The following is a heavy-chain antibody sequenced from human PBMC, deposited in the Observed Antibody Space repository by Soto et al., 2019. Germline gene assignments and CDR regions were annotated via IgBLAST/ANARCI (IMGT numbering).Heavy chain of an antibody. V-gene: IGHV3-30*02. D-gene: IGHD3-10*01. CDR1: GFTFSSYG. CDR3: ARGGYYGSGSSFNWFDP. Sequence: GGSLRLSCAASGFTFSSYGMHWVRQAPGKGLEWVAIIWYDGINKYYADSVKGRFTISRDNSRNTLYLQMNSLRSEDTAVYYCARGGYYGSGSSFNWFDPWGQGTLVTVSS. J-gene: IGHJ5*02. CDR2: IWYDGINK.